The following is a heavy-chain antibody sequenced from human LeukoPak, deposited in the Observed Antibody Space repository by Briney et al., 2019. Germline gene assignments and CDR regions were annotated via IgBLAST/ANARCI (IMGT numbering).Heavy chain of an antibody. CDR2: IKPDGSRE. J-gene: IGHJ4*02. D-gene: IGHD3-10*01. Sequence: PGGSLRLSCAASGFSFSTYWMTWVRQAPGKGLEWVAHIKPDGSREDYVDSVKGRFTISRDNAKNSLYLQMNSLRVEDTAIYYCARDGWNYLLDYWGQEILVTVSS. CDR1: GFSFSTYW. CDR3: ARDGWNYLLDY. V-gene: IGHV3-7*01.